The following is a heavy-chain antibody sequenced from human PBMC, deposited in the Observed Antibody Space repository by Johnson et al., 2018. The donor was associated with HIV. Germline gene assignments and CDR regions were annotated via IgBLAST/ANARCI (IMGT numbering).Heavy chain of an antibody. Sequence: QVLLVESGGGLIQPGGSLRLSCAASGFTFSSYALHWVRQAPGKGLEWVAVISYDGSNKYYADSVKGRFTISRDNSKNTLYLQMNSLRVEDTAVYYCARDYDIPRDDAFDIWGQGTMVTVSS. D-gene: IGHD3-9*01. CDR2: ISYDGSNK. V-gene: IGHV3-30-3*01. CDR3: ARDYDIPRDDAFDI. CDR1: GFTFSSYA. J-gene: IGHJ3*02.